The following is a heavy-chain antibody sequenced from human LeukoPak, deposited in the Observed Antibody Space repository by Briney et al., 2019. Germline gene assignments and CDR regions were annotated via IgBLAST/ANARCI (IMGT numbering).Heavy chain of an antibody. J-gene: IGHJ4*02. Sequence: PGGSLRLSCAASGFTFSSYAMTWVRQAPGKGLEWVSVISGTARSRYYADSVKGRFTISRDDSKNTLYLQMNSLRAEDTALYYCVKVHGSTWDFDYWGQGTLVTVSS. V-gene: IGHV3-23*01. CDR3: VKVHGSTWDFDY. D-gene: IGHD6-13*01. CDR2: ISGTARSR. CDR1: GFTFSSYA.